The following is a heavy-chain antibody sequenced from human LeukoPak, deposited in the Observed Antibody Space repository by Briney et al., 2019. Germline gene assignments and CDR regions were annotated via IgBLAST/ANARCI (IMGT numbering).Heavy chain of an antibody. J-gene: IGHJ4*02. Sequence: GASVKVSCKASGYTFTGYYMHWVRQAPGQGLEWMGWINPNSGGTNYAQKFQGRVTMTRDTSISTAYMELSRPRSDDTAVYYCARDRYYDSSGYYFDYWGQGTLVTVSS. D-gene: IGHD3-22*01. CDR2: INPNSGGT. V-gene: IGHV1-2*02. CDR3: ARDRYYDSSGYYFDY. CDR1: GYTFTGYY.